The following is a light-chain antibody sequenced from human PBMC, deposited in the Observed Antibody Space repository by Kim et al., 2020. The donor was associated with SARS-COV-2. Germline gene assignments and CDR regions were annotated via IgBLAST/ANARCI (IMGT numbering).Light chain of an antibody. J-gene: IGKJ1*01. V-gene: IGKV3-11*01. CDR3: QQRSNWHT. CDR1: QSVSSY. CDR2: DAS. Sequence: EIVLTQSPATLSLSPGERATLSCRASQSVSSYLAWYQQKPGQAPRLLIYDASNRATGIPARFSGSGSGTDFTLTINSLEPEDFAVYYCQQRSNWHTFGQGTKVDIK.